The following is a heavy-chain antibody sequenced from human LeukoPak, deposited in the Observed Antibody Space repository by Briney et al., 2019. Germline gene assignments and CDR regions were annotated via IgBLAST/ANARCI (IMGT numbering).Heavy chain of an antibody. CDR1: GGSFSGYY. Sequence: SETLSLTCAVYGGSFSGYYWSWIRQPPGKGLEWIGEINHSGSTNYNPSLKSRVTISVDKSKNQFSLKLSSVTAADTAVYYCARHTGSGYELLWGQGTLVTVSS. V-gene: IGHV4-34*01. J-gene: IGHJ4*02. CDR3: ARHTGSGYELL. D-gene: IGHD5-12*01. CDR2: INHSGST.